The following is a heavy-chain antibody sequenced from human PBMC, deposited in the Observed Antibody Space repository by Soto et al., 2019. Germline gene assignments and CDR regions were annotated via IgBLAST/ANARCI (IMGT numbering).Heavy chain of an antibody. CDR2: ISSSGSTI. Sequence: QVQLVESGGGLVKPGGSLRLSCAASGFTFSDYYMSWIRQAPGKGLEWVSYISSSGSTIYYADSVKGRFTISRDNAKNSLYXQMNXXXXXXXXXXXXXXXXXXXXXXXXXXPVSGFDYWGQGTLVTVSS. J-gene: IGHJ4*02. V-gene: IGHV3-11*01. CDR3: XXXXXXXXXXXXXXPVSGFDY. CDR1: GFTFSDYY.